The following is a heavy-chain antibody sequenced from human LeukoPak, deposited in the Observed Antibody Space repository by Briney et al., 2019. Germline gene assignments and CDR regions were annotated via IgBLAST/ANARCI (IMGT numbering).Heavy chain of an antibody. Sequence: GGSLRLSCAGSGFSFKNYAMSWVRQAPGKGLEWVSTISIGGDTYYGDSVKGRSAISRDESTNTLSLHLDSLRVEDMGVYYCALLSGGTFDYWGQGTQVTVAS. CDR1: GFSFKNYA. V-gene: IGHV3-23*02. J-gene: IGHJ4*02. CDR2: ISIGGDT. CDR3: ALLSGGTFDY. D-gene: IGHD2/OR15-2a*01.